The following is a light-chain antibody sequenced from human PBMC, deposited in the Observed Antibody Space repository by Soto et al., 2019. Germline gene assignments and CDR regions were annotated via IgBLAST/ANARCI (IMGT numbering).Light chain of an antibody. CDR3: SSYTSSSTRV. CDR2: DVS. CDR1: SSDVGGYNY. V-gene: IGLV2-14*01. J-gene: IGLJ3*02. Sequence: QSVLTQPASVSGSPRQSITISCTGTSSDVGGYNYVSWYQQHPGKAPKLMIYDVSNRPSGVSDRFSGSKSGNTASLTISGLQAEDDADYYCSSYTSSSTRVFGGGTQLTVL.